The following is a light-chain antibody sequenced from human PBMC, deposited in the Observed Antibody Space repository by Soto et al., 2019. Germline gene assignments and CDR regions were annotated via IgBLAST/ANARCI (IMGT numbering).Light chain of an antibody. V-gene: IGKV3-20*01. J-gene: IGKJ1*01. CDR1: QSVSSNY. CDR2: GAS. CDR3: QQYGSSRWT. Sequence: ELVLTQPPGTLSLSPGEGATLSCRASQSVSSNYLAWYQQKPGQAPRLLIYGASSRATGIPDRFSGSGSGTDFTLTISRLEPEDFAVYYCQQYGSSRWTFGQGTKVDIK.